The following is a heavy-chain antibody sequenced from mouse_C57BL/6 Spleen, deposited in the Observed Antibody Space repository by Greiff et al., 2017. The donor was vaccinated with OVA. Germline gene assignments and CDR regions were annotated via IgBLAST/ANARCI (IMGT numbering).Heavy chain of an antibody. V-gene: IGHV1-74*01. D-gene: IGHD2-4*01. CDR3: AIGDYDVPLAY. J-gene: IGHJ3*01. CDR1: GYTFTSYW. Sequence: VQLQQPGAELVKPGASVKVSCKASGYTFTSYWMHWVKQRPGQGLEWLGRIHPSDSDTNYNQKFKGKATLTVDKSSSTAYMQRSSLTSEDSAVYYCAIGDYDVPLAYRGQGTLGTVSA. CDR2: IHPSDSDT.